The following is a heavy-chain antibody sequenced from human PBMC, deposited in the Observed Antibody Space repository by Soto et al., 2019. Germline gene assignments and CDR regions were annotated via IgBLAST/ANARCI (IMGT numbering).Heavy chain of an antibody. Sequence: PGGSLRLSCSASGFTFSSYSMNWVRQAPGKGLEWVSSISSSSSYIYYADSVKGRFTISRDNAKNSLYLQMNSLRAEDTAVYYCXRGGGGYSYGNYYGMDVWGQGTTVTVSS. CDR2: ISSSSSYI. CDR1: GFTFSSYS. V-gene: IGHV3-21*01. CDR3: XRGGGGYSYGNYYGMDV. J-gene: IGHJ6*02. D-gene: IGHD5-18*01.